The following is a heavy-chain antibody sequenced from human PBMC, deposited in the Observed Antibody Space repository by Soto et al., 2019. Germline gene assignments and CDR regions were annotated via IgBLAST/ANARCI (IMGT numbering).Heavy chain of an antibody. D-gene: IGHD6-13*01. V-gene: IGHV1-3*01. CDR1: GYTFTSYG. CDR3: VRRHVSATGIDWFDP. Sequence: QVQLVQSGTEVKKPGASVKVSCKGSGYTFTSYGIHWVRQAPGQRLEWMGWINAANGDTKYSPKFQGRVTITRDTSASTAYMELSSLRSEDTAVYYCVRRHVSATGIDWFDPWGQGTLFTVSS. CDR2: INAANGDT. J-gene: IGHJ5*02.